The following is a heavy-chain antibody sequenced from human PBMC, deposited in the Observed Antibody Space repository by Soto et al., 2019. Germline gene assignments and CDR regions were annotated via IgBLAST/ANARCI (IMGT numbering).Heavy chain of an antibody. CDR1: GYTFTSYG. CDR3: ARDSSVLRFLEGMCNY. D-gene: IGHD3-3*01. CDR2: ISAYNGNT. V-gene: IGHV1-18*01. J-gene: IGHJ4*02. Sequence: ASVKVSCKASGYTFTSYGISWVRQAPGQGLEWMGWISAYNGNTNYAQKLQGRVTMTTDTSTSTAYMELRSLRSDDTAVYYCARDSSVLRFLEGMCNYWGQGTLVTVSS.